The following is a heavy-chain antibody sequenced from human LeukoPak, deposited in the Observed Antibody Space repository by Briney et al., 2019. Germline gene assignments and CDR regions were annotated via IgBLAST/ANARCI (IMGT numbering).Heavy chain of an antibody. CDR1: GFTFSSYS. Sequence: GSLRLSCAASGFTFSSYSMNWVRRAPGKGLEWVSSISSSSSYMYYADSVKGRFTISRDNAKNSLYLQMNSLRAEDTAVYYCARAKSMIVVVSPFDYWGQGTLVTVSS. CDR3: ARAKSMIVVVSPFDY. D-gene: IGHD3-22*01. V-gene: IGHV3-21*01. J-gene: IGHJ4*02. CDR2: ISSSSSYM.